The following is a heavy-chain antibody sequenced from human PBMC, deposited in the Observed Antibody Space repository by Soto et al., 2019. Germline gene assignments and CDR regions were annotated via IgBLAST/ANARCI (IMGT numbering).Heavy chain of an antibody. CDR1: GGSISSGAYY. CDR3: ASDNYGDTYYFDY. Sequence: QVQLQESGPGLVKPSQTLSLTCTVSGGSISSGAYYWSWVRQPPGKGLEWIGYIYYSGSTYYNPSLTSRVTISVDTSKIQFSLKLSSVTATDTAVYYCASDNYGDTYYFDYWGQGTLVTVSS. D-gene: IGHD4-17*01. CDR2: IYYSGST. J-gene: IGHJ4*02. V-gene: IGHV4-30-4*01.